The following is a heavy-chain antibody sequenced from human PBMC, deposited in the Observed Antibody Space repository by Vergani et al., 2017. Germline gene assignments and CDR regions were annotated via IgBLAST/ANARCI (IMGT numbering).Heavy chain of an antibody. CDR2: ISYDGSNK. Sequence: QVQLVESGGGVVQPGRSLRLSCAASGFTFSSYAMHWVRQAPGKGLEWVAVISYDGSNKYYADSVKGRFTISRDNSKNTLYLQMNSLRAEDTAVYYCAKSLDSSGYYQVDYWGQGTLVTVSS. J-gene: IGHJ4*02. V-gene: IGHV3-30-3*02. CDR3: AKSLDSSGYYQVDY. CDR1: GFTFSSYA. D-gene: IGHD3-22*01.